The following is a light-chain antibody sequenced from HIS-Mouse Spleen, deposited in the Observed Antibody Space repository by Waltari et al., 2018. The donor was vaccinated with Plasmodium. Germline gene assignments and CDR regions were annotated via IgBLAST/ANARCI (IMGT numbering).Light chain of an antibody. Sequence: SYELTQPPSVSVSPGQTARIPCQGDALPNKYAYWYQQKSGQAPVLVIYEDSKRPSGIPERFSGSSSGTMATLTISGAQVEDEADYYCYSTDSSGNHRVFGGGTKLTVL. J-gene: IGLJ3*02. CDR1: ALPNKY. V-gene: IGLV3-10*01. CDR2: EDS. CDR3: YSTDSSGNHRV.